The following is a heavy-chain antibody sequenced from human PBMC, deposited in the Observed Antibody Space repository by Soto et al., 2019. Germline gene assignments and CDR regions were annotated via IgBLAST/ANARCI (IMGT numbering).Heavy chain of an antibody. J-gene: IGHJ4*02. D-gene: IGHD1-7*01. Sequence: LSYAAVGVTSGDYAVRRVLKATGKGLEWVSAISGNSGSTGYADSVKGRFTISRDNAKNSLYLQMNSLRAEDTALYFCAKDITLELRGARDYWGQGTLVTVSS. V-gene: IGHV3-9*01. CDR1: GVTSGDYA. CDR3: AKDITLELRGARDY. CDR2: ISGNSGST.